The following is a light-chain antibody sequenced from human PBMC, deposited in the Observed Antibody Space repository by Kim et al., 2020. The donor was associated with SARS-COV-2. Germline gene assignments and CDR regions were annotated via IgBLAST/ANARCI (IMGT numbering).Light chain of an antibody. CDR3: QAWDSSTAV. V-gene: IGLV3-1*01. Sequence: SYELTQPPSVSVSPGQTASITCYGDKLGDKYACWYQQKPGQSPVLVIYQDSKRPSGIPERSSGSNSGNTATLTISGTQAMDEADYYCQAWDSSTAVFGGG. CDR1: KLGDKY. CDR2: QDS. J-gene: IGLJ2*01.